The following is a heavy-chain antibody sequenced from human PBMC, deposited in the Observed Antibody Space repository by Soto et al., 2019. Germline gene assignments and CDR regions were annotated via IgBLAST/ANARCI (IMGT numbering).Heavy chain of an antibody. Sequence: EVQLLESGGGLVQPGGSLSLSCAASGFTFSNYAMGCVRQAPGKGLEWLSAIGGGGGSTYYADSVKGRFTISRDNSKNTLYLQLNSLRADDTAIYYCAKTAGAVAGTVYGYWGQGTLVTV. CDR1: GFTFSNYA. V-gene: IGHV3-23*01. D-gene: IGHD6-19*01. CDR2: IGGGGGST. CDR3: AKTAGAVAGTVYGY. J-gene: IGHJ4*02.